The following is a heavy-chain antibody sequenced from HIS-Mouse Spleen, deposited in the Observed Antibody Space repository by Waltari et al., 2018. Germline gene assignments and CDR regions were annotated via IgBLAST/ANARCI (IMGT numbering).Heavy chain of an antibody. CDR2: ISYSGGT. Sequence: QLQLPESGPGLVKPSETLSLTCTVSGGPISSSSYSWGWIRQPPGKGLEWIGSISYSGGTHYSPSLESHVTRSVDTSKNQFSLKLGDVPAAETAVYYCARDRGLYFDYWGLGTLVTVSS. J-gene: IGHJ4*02. CDR1: GGPISSSSYS. CDR3: ARDRGLYFDY. V-gene: IGHV4-39*07.